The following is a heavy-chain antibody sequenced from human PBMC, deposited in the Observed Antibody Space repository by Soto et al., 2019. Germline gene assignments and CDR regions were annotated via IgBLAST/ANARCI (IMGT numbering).Heavy chain of an antibody. Sequence: EVQLVESGGGLVKPGGSLRLSCAASGFTFSSYSMNWVRQAPGKGLEWVSSISSSSSYIYYADSVKGRFTISRDNAKNSLYLQMNSLRAEDTAVYYCARGLYYYDSSAYYSPWGQGTRVTVSS. J-gene: IGHJ5*02. D-gene: IGHD3-22*01. CDR3: ARGLYYYDSSAYYSP. V-gene: IGHV3-21*01. CDR2: ISSSSSYI. CDR1: GFTFSSYS.